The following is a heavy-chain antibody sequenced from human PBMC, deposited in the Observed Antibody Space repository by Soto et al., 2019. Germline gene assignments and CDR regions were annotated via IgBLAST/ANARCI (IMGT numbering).Heavy chain of an antibody. J-gene: IGHJ4*02. V-gene: IGHV4-61*01. Sequence: SETLSLTSAVFGVPISSGSNHWSWIRQPPGKGLEWIGYIYDSGNTNYNPSLKSRVTISEDTSKNQFSLKLNSVTVADTAVYYCARHLSWNDVLDYLDSWGQGTLVTVSS. D-gene: IGHD1-1*01. CDR3: ARHLSWNDVLDYLDS. CDR2: IYDSGNT. CDR1: GVPISSGSNH.